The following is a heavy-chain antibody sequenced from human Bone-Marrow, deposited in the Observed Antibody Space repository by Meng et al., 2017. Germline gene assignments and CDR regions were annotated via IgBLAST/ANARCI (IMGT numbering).Heavy chain of an antibody. CDR1: GYTFTGYS. J-gene: IGHJ4*02. CDR3: ARERGDSRGFDY. Sequence: ASVKVSCKTSGYTFTGYSLHWVRQAPGQGLEWMGRINPNRGGTNYAQNFQGRVTVTSGTSINTVYMELYRLRSDDAAVYYCARERGDSRGFDYWAQGTLVTVSS. V-gene: IGHV1-2*06. D-gene: IGHD3-22*01. CDR2: INPNRGGT.